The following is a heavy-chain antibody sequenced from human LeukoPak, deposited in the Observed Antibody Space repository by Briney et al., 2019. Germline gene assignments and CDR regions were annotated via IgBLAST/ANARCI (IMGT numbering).Heavy chain of an antibody. CDR2: IYYSGST. J-gene: IGHJ4*02. CDR3: ARVTGYYTTLFDY. Sequence: PSQTLSLTCTVSGGSISSGGYSWSWIRQHPGKGLEWIGYIYYSGSTYYNPSLKSRVTISVDTSKNQFSLKLSSVTAADTAVYYCARVTGYYTTLFDYWGQGTLVTVSS. D-gene: IGHD3/OR15-3a*01. CDR1: GGSISSGGYS. V-gene: IGHV4-31*03.